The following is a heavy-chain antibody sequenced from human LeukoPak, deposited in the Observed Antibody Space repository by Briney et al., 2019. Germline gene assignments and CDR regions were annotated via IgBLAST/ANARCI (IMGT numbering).Heavy chain of an antibody. D-gene: IGHD4-17*01. CDR3: ARHGAAVKYGGFDPYGDYVYWYFDL. CDR2: IYYSGST. CDR1: GGSISSSSYY. Sequence: PSQTLSLTCTVSGGSISSSSYYWGWIRQPPGRGREWIGSIYYSGSTYYNPSLKSRVTISVDTSKNQFSLKLSSVTAADTAVYYCARHGAAVKYGGFDPYGDYVYWYFDLWGRGTLVTVSS. J-gene: IGHJ2*01. V-gene: IGHV4-39*01.